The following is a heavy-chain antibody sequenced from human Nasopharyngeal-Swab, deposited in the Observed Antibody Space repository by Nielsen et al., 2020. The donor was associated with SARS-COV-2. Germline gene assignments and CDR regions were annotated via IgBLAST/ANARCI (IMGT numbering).Heavy chain of an antibody. J-gene: IGHJ4*02. Sequence: GESLKISCAASGFTFSNSAMSWFRQAPGTGLEWVSVISGGGGSPLYANSVKGRFTISRDNSKNTLYLQMDSLRAEDTAVYYCTRGRKYGSGNYYFDYWGQGTLVAVSS. V-gene: IGHV3-23*01. CDR3: TRGRKYGSGNYYFDY. CDR2: ISGGGGSP. D-gene: IGHD3-10*01. CDR1: GFTFSNSA.